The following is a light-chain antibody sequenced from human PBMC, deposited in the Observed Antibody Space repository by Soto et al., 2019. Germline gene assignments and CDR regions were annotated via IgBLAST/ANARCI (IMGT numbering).Light chain of an antibody. CDR1: QGIGVY. Sequence: DIQMTQAPSSLSASLGDRVTITCRASQGIGVYLACFQQKPGKVPSLLIYAASALQSGVPSLFSGGGSGTDFTLTINSLQPEDVATYYCQKYNSAPLTFGGGTQVEIK. J-gene: IGKJ4*01. CDR2: AAS. V-gene: IGKV1-27*01. CDR3: QKYNSAPLT.